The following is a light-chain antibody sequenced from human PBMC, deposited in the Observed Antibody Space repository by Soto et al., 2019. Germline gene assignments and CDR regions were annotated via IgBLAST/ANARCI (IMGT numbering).Light chain of an antibody. CDR1: QSISTW. CDR2: KAS. J-gene: IGKJ1*01. CDR3: QQYSIYSRT. V-gene: IGKV1-5*03. Sequence: DIQMTQSPSTLSASVGDRVTITCRASQSISTWLAWYQQKPGEAPNLLIYKASTLRSGVPSRFSGSGSGTEFTLTISSLQPDDFANYYCQQYSIYSRTFGQGTRVELK.